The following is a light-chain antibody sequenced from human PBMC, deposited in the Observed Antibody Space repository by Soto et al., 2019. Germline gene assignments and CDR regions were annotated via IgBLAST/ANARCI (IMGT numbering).Light chain of an antibody. Sequence: EIVLTQSPGTLSLSPGEGATLSCRASRGVSANYLAWYQQKPGQAPTLLIYGASIRAAGIPDRFSGSGSGTDFTLTIRRLEPDDFAVYYCQQYGSSPRTFGQGTKVDNK. CDR1: RGVSANY. V-gene: IGKV3-20*01. CDR3: QQYGSSPRT. CDR2: GAS. J-gene: IGKJ1*01.